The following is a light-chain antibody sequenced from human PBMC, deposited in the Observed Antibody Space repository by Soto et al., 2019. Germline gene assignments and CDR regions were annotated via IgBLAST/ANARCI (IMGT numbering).Light chain of an antibody. CDR1: QSVLYSSNNQNY. CDR3: QQYYSTPYT. V-gene: IGKV4-1*01. Sequence: DIVMTQSPDSLAVSLGERATINCKSSQSVLYSSNNQNYLAWYQQKPRQPPKLLIYWASTRESGVPDRFSGSGSGTDFTLTISSLQAEDVAVYYCQQYYSTPYTFGQGNKLEIK. CDR2: WAS. J-gene: IGKJ2*01.